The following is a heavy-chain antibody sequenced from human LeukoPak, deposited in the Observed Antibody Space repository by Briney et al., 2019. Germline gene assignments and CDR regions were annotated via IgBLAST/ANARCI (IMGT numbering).Heavy chain of an antibody. J-gene: IGHJ5*02. D-gene: IGHD3-3*01. V-gene: IGHV1-8*01. CDR2: MNPNSGNT. CDR3: ARDLDDFWTHDP. CDR1: GYTFTSLD. Sequence: GASVKVSCKASGYTFTSLDINWVRQASGQGLEWVGWMNPNSGNTGCAQKFQGRVTMTRDTSTRTAYMELSSLRSEDTAVYYCARDLDDFWTHDPWGQGTLVTVSS.